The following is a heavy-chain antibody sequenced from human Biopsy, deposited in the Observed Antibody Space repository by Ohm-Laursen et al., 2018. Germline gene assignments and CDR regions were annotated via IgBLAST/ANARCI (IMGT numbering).Heavy chain of an antibody. V-gene: IGHV1-69*13. CDR1: GYTFTAFS. D-gene: IGHD1-26*01. CDR3: ARGPHSGSHSCFDY. CDR2: IIPMFGTA. Sequence: SVKVSCKPSGYTFTAFSVHWLRQAPGQGLEWMGGIIPMFGTANYAQMFQGRVTISADESTSTSYMELSSLTTEDTAIYYCARGPHSGSHSCFDYWGRGTPVTVSS. J-gene: IGHJ4*02.